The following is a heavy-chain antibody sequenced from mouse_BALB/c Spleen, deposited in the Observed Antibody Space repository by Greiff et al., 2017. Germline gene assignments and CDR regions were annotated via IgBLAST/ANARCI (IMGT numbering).Heavy chain of an antibody. CDR3: ARRGIFDY. V-gene: IGHV1-7*01. CDR1: GYTFTSYW. CDR2: INPSTGYT. J-gene: IGHJ2*01. Sequence: VKLMESGAELAKPGASVKMSCKASGYTFTSYWMHWVKQRPGQGLEWIGYINPSTGYTEYNQKFKDKATLTADKSSSTAYMQLSSLTSEDSAVYYCARRGIFDYWGQGTTLTVSS.